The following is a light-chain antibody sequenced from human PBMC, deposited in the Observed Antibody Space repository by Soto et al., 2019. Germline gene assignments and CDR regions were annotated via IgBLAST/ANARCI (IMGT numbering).Light chain of an antibody. J-gene: IGKJ1*01. CDR1: QSVGDTY. CDR3: QHYDRAPMWT. CDR2: STS. Sequence: EIVLTQSPATVSLSPWDRATLSCRASQSVGDTYLAWYQQKPGQAPRLLMYSTSIRATGIPDRFSGSGSGTDFALTISRLDPEDFAVYYCQHYDRAPMWTFGQGTKVDIK. V-gene: IGKV3-20*01.